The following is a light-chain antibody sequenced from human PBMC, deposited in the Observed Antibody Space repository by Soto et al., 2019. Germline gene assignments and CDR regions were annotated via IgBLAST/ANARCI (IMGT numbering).Light chain of an antibody. J-gene: IGKJ1*01. CDR3: QQYDKWPGT. Sequence: DIVMTQSPATLSVSPGDSATLSCRASQSISTHLAWFQQKPGQAPRLLIYGASARATGIPARFSGSGSGTEFTVTISSLQSEDSAVYYRQQYDKWPGTFGQGTNVDIK. V-gene: IGKV3-15*01. CDR2: GAS. CDR1: QSISTH.